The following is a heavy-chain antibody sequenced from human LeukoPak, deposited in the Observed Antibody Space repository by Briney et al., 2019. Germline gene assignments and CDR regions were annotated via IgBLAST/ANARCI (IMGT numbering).Heavy chain of an antibody. CDR1: GVSISSGGYY. Sequence: PSETLSLTCTVSGVSISSGGYYWSWIRQHPGKGLEWIGYIYYTGSTYYNPSLKSRVSISVDTSKNQFSLKLSSVTAADTAVYYCARDRIVGATGAFDIWGQGTMVTVSS. V-gene: IGHV4-31*03. CDR2: IYYTGST. CDR3: ARDRIVGATGAFDI. D-gene: IGHD1-26*01. J-gene: IGHJ3*02.